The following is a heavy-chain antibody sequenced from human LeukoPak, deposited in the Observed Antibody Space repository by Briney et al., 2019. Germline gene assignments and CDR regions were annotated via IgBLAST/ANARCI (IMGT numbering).Heavy chain of an antibody. CDR3: ARRFYAMDV. CDR2: IYTGGST. Sequence: QPGGSLRLSCAASGFTVSSSYMSWVRQAPGMGLEWVSVIYTGGSTFYADYVKGRFTISRDNSKNTVFLQMNSLRAEDTAAYYCARRFYAMDVWGHGTTVTVSS. V-gene: IGHV3-66*04. CDR1: GFTVSSSY. J-gene: IGHJ6*02.